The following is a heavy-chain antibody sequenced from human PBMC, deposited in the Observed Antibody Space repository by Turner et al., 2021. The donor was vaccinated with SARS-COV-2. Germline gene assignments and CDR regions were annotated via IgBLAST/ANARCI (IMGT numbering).Heavy chain of an antibody. J-gene: IGHJ3*01. CDR2: ISNGGTTI. Sequence: EVQLMESGGGWVQPGGFLRIVCEAYGFTFSSYSMKWVRQSTGKGREWVSYISNGGTTIYHADSVKGRFTISRDNAKNSLYLQMNILRADDTAVYYCATGRYSRSYPGAWGQGTMVTVSS. CDR1: GFTFSSYS. V-gene: IGHV3-48*01. CDR3: ATGRYSRSYPGA. D-gene: IGHD1-26*01.